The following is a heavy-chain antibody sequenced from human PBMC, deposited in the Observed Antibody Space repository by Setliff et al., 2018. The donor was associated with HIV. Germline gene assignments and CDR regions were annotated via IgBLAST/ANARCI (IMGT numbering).Heavy chain of an antibody. CDR2: IQSKIDGGTT. Sequence: GGSLRLSCAASAFTFSNAWMNWVRQAPGKGLEWVGRIQSKIDGGTTEYAAPVKGRFTISRDDSINTLYLQMNSLKTEDTAVYFCTAVGSLAGRRPELNWGRGTLVTVSS. CDR3: TAVGSLAGRRPELN. V-gene: IGHV3-15*07. J-gene: IGHJ4*02. CDR1: AFTFSNAW. D-gene: IGHD6-6*01.